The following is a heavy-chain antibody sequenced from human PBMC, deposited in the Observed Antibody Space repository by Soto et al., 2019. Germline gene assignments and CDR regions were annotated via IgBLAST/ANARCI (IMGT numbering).Heavy chain of an antibody. CDR2: INHSGST. CDR3: ARGAVDIVVVVDAAQVCLES. D-gene: IGHD2-15*01. CDR1: VSSVIGYY. V-gene: IGHV4-34*01. J-gene: IGHJ4*02. Sequence: SPTXSLTCALGVSSVIGYYSLWIRPHTGKGLGWIGEINHSGSTNYNPSLKSRVTISVDKSKNQLSLKLSSVTAADMAVYYCARGAVDIVVVVDAAQVCLESWGQGTLVNVYS.